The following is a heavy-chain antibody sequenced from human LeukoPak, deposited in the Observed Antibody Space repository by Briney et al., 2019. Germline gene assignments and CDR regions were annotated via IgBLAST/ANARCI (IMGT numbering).Heavy chain of an antibody. D-gene: IGHD1-26*01. V-gene: IGHV1-2*02. CDR3: ARGGMGDYYYYYMDV. CDR1: GYTLTGYY. Sequence: ASVKVSCKASGYTLTGYYMHWVRQAPGQGLEWMGWINPNSGGTNYAQKFQGRVTMTRDTSISTAYMELSRLRSDDTAVHYSARGGMGDYYYYYMDVWGKGTTVTVSS. CDR2: INPNSGGT. J-gene: IGHJ6*03.